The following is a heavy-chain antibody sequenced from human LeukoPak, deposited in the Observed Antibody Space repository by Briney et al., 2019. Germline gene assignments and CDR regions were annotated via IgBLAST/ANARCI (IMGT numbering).Heavy chain of an antibody. CDR1: GFTFSRYW. CDR2: ADYDGSDT. Sequence: GGSLRLSCAASGFTFSRYWMHWVRQAPGKGLVWVSRADYDGSDTSYADSVRGRFTISRDNAKNTLYLQMTSLSAEDTAVYYCATLAAAGTNYWGQGTLVTVSS. D-gene: IGHD6-13*01. V-gene: IGHV3-74*01. CDR3: ATLAAAGTNY. J-gene: IGHJ4*02.